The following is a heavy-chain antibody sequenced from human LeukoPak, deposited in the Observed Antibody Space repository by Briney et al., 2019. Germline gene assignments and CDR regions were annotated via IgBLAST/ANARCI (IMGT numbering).Heavy chain of an antibody. CDR3: ATETQYCANGVCYTGGGYFDY. J-gene: IGHJ4*02. CDR1: GGSISSSSYY. V-gene: IGHV4-39*01. D-gene: IGHD2-8*01. CDR2: IYYSGST. Sequence: SETLSLTCTVSGGSISSSSYYWGWIRQPPGKGLEWIGSIYYSGSTYYNPSLKSRVTISVDTSKNQFSLKLSSVTAADTAVYYCATETQYCANGVCYTGGGYFDYWGQGTLVTVSS.